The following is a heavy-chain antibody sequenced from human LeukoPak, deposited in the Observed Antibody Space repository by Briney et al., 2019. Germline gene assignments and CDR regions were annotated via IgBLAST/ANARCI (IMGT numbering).Heavy chain of an antibody. CDR2: IYYSGST. V-gene: IGHV4-28*03. J-gene: IGHJ4*02. CDR1: GYSISSSNW. D-gene: IGHD1-26*01. CDR3: ARDRPGIVRWFDY. Sequence: SDTLSLTCAVSGYSISSSNWWGWIRQPPGKGLEWIGYIYYSGSTNYNPSLKRRVTISVDTSKNQFSLKLSSVTAADTAVYYCARDRPGIVRWFDYWGQGTLVTVSS.